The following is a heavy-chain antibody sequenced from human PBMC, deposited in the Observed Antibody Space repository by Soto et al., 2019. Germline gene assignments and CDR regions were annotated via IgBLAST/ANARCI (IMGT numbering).Heavy chain of an antibody. CDR1: GGSISSSNW. CDR2: IYHSGST. J-gene: IGHJ5*02. Sequence: SETLSLTCAVSGGSISSSNWWSWVRQPPGKGLEWIGEIYHSGSTNYNPSLKSRVTISVDKSKNQFSLKLSSVTAADTAVYSCARDHRAPKDTVVVVAAIGNWFDPWGQGALVT. D-gene: IGHD2-15*01. CDR3: ARDHRAPKDTVVVVAAIGNWFDP. V-gene: IGHV4-4*02.